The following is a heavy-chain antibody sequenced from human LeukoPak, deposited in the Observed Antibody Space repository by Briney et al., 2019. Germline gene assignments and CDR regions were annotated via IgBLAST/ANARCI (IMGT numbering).Heavy chain of an antibody. V-gene: IGHV3-30*03. CDR1: GFTFSSYG. D-gene: IGHD3-9*01. Sequence: GRSLRLSCADSGFTFSSYGMHWVRQAPGKGLEWVAVISLDGTNKFYADSVKGRFTISRDNSKNTLYLEMNSLRAEDTAVYYCAACILTGRYGDFLGYWGQGTLVTVSS. CDR2: ISLDGTNK. CDR3: AACILTGRYGDFLGY. J-gene: IGHJ4*02.